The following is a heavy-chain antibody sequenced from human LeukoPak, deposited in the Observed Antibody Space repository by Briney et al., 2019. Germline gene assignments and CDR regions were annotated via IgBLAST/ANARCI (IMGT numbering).Heavy chain of an antibody. D-gene: IGHD2-15*01. CDR1: GYNFTSYW. V-gene: IGHV5-51*01. J-gene: IGHJ4*02. CDR2: IYPGDSDT. Sequence: GESLKISCKGSGYNFTSYWIGWVRQMPGKGLEWMGIIYPGDSDTRYSPSFQGQVTISADKSITTAYLQWSSLKASDTAMYYCARGYCSGGTCRYVTKYFDYWGQGTLVTVSS. CDR3: ARGYCSGGTCRYVTKYFDY.